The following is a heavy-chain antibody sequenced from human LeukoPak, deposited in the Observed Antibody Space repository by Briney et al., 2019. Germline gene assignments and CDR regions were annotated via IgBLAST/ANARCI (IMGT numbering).Heavy chain of an antibody. V-gene: IGHV1-2*02. CDR2: INPNSGGT. CDR3: ARDYDYVWGSYRYFDY. J-gene: IGHJ4*02. CDR1: GYTFTGYY. D-gene: IGHD3-16*02. Sequence: ASVKVSCKASGYTFTGYYMHWVRQAPGQGLEWMGWINPNSGGTNYAQKFQGRVTMTRDTSISTAYMELSRLRSDDTAVYYCARDYDYVWGSYRYFDYWGQGTLVTVSS.